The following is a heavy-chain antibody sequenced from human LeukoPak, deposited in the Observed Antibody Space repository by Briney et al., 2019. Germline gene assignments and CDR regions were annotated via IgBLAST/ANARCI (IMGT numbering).Heavy chain of an antibody. V-gene: IGHV4-38-2*01. CDR2: IYHSGST. J-gene: IGHJ3*02. Sequence: PSETLSLTCAVSGYSISSGYYWGWIRQPPGKGLEWIGSIYHSGSTYYNPSLKSRVTISVDTSKNQFSLKLSSVTAADMAVYYCESVSGGDAFDIWGQGTMVTVSS. D-gene: IGHD2-15*01. CDR1: GYSISSGYY. CDR3: ESVSGGDAFDI.